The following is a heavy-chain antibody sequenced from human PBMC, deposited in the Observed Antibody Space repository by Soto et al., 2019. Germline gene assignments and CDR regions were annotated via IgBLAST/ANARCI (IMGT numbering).Heavy chain of an antibody. J-gene: IGHJ6*02. V-gene: IGHV1-8*01. CDR2: MNPTSGNT. D-gene: IGHD6-13*01. CDR3: ARLGYSSSWYYYYYYGMDV. CDR1: GYTFTSYD. Sequence: QVQLVQSGAEVKKPGASVKVSCKASGYTFTSYDINWVRQATGQGLEWMGWMNPTSGNTGYAQKFKGRVTMTRNTSISTAYMELSSLRSEDTAVYYCARLGYSSSWYYYYYYGMDVWGQGTTVTVSS.